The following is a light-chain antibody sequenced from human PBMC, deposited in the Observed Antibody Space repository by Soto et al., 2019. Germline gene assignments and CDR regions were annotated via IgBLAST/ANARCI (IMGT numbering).Light chain of an antibody. CDR1: QSVSSN. Sequence: DIVMPKTQATLSVSPGERATLSCRASQSVSSNLAWYQQKPGQAPRLLIYGASTRATGIPARFSGSGSGTEFTLTISSLQSEDFAVYYCQQYNNWWTSGHGSKVDI. CDR3: QQYNNWWT. J-gene: IGKJ1*01. CDR2: GAS. V-gene: IGKV3-15*01.